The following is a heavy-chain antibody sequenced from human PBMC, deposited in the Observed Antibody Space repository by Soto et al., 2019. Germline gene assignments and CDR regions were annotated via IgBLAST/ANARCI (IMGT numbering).Heavy chain of an antibody. V-gene: IGHV4-30-4*01. CDR1: GAAISSADDY. CDR3: ARGSHNFDS. Sequence: PSETLSLTCNVSGAAISSADDYWSWLRQRPGKGLEWIGYISYSGKTYYNPSLKSRITMSVDTSKRQLSLKLRSVTAADAAVFYCARGSHNFDSWGQGVPVTVSS. CDR2: ISYSGKT. J-gene: IGHJ4*02. D-gene: IGHD3-10*01.